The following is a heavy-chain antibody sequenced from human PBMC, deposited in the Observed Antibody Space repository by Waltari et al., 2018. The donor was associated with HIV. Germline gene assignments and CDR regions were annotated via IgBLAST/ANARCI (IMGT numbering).Heavy chain of an antibody. CDR2: VNPGSGNT. V-gene: IGHV1-46*03. J-gene: IGHJ3*02. D-gene: IGHD2-15*01. Sequence: QTQLVQSGAEAQKPGPSVKLSCHASVYTFTDNYIHWVRQAPGQGLEWMGVVNPGSGNTNYAQKFQGRLTMTRDTSTSTVYMELSSLRSEDTAIYYCARQWWSEGAFDIWGQGTTVTVSS. CDR3: ARQWWSEGAFDI. CDR1: VYTFTDNY.